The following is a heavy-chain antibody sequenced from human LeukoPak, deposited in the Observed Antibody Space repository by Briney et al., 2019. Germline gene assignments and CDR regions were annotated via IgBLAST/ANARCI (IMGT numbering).Heavy chain of an antibody. D-gene: IGHD3-10*01. CDR3: TRDLGSLL. V-gene: IGHV3-49*04. Sequence: GGSLRLSCTASGFTFGDYHMSWVRQAPGKGLEWVGFIRSKAYGGTTEYAASVKGRFTISRDDSKSIAYLQMNSLKTEDTAVYYCTRDLGSLLWGQGTLVTVSS. CDR2: IRSKAYGGTT. J-gene: IGHJ4*02. CDR1: GFTFGDYH.